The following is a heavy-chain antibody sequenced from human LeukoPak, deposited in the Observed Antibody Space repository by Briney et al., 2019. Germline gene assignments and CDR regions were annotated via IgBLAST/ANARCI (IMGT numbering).Heavy chain of an antibody. V-gene: IGHV3-23*01. J-gene: IGHJ4*02. CDR1: GFTFSSYA. D-gene: IGHD1-26*01. Sequence: GGSLRLSCAASGFTFSSYAMSWVRQARGKGLEWVSAIRDSGSSTHYADSVKGRFTTSRDNSKNTLFLQMSSLRAEDTAIYYCAKYGPQDSGSSHFDYWGQGALVTVSS. CDR2: IRDSGSST. CDR3: AKYGPQDSGSSHFDY.